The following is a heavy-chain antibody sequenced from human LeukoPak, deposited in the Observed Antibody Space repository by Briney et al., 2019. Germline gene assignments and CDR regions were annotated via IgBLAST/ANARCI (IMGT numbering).Heavy chain of an antibody. V-gene: IGHV3-21*01. CDR1: GFTFSSYS. J-gene: IGHJ4*02. CDR2: ISSSSSYI. Sequence: GGSLRLSCAASGFTFSSYSMNWVRQAPGKGLEWVSSISSSSSYIYYADSVKGRFTISRDNAKNSLYLQMNSLRAEDTAVYYCAKALQWELLFPHWGQGTLVTVSS. CDR3: AKALQWELLFPH. D-gene: IGHD1-26*01.